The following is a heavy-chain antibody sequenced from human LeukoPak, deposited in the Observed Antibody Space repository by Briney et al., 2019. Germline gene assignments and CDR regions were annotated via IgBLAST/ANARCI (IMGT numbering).Heavy chain of an antibody. CDR1: GFTFSSYA. CDR3: ARTAANDY. Sequence: GGSLRLSCAASGFTFSSYAMTWVRQAPGKGLEWVSVTSESGDNTYYGDSVKGRFTVSRDNSKNTLYLQMNNLRAEDTAIYYCARTAANDYWGQGTLVTVSS. D-gene: IGHD6-13*01. CDR2: TSESGDNT. V-gene: IGHV3-23*01. J-gene: IGHJ4*02.